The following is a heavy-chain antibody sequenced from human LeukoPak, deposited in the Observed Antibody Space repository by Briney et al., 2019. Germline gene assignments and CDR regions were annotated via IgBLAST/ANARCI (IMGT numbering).Heavy chain of an antibody. J-gene: IGHJ4*02. D-gene: IGHD2-15*01. CDR1: GYRFSDHY. CDR2: VNCNSGST. V-gene: IGHV1-2*02. CDR3: ARGFCSGGNCYHFDS. Sequence: ASVKVSCKTSGYRFSDHYMHWLRQAPGQGLECVGWVNCNSGSTHWAQKFEGRVTMTRDTSITTAYMELSRLNSDDTALYYCARGFCSGGNCYHFDSWGQGTLVTVSS.